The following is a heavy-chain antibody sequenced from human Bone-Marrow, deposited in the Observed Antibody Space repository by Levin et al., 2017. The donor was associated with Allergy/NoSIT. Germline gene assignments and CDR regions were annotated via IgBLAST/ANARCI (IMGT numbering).Heavy chain of an antibody. V-gene: IGHV3-30*18. CDR3: AKATYSGSYFADY. CDR1: GFRFSTYG. CDR2: ISSDERNQ. Sequence: GGSLRLSCVAAGFRFSTYGMHWVRQSPVRGLEWLAAISSDERNQHYTDSVKGRFTISRDNSKNTLFLQMNSLTPDDTALYYCAKATYSGSYFADYWGQGTLVTVSS. D-gene: IGHD1-26*01. J-gene: IGHJ4*02.